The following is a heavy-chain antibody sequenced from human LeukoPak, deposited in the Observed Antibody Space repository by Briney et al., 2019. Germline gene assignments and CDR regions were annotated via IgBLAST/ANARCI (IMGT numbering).Heavy chain of an antibody. CDR2: IYYSGST. CDR1: GGSISSGDYY. D-gene: IGHD2-15*01. Sequence: SETLSLTCTVSGGSISSGDYYWSWIRQPPGKGLEWIGYIYYSGSTYYNPSLKSRVTISVDTSKNQFSLKLSSVTAADTAVYYCARGTCSGGSCYSHAYVYWGQGTLVTVSS. CDR3: ARGTCSGGSCYSHAYVY. J-gene: IGHJ4*02. V-gene: IGHV4-30-4*01.